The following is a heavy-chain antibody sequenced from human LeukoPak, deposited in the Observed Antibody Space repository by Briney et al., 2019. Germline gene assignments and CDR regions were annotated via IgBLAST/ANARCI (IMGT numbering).Heavy chain of an antibody. V-gene: IGHV1-2*02. J-gene: IGHJ6*03. CDR2: INPNSGGT. CDR3: ARDGRRPLYYYYMDV. Sequence: ASVKVSCKASGYTFTGYYMHWVRQAPGQGLEWMGWINPNSGGTNYAQKFQGRVTMTRDTSISTAYMELSRLRSDDTAVYYCARDGRRPLYYYYMDVWGKGTTVTISS. D-gene: IGHD2-15*01. CDR1: GYTFTGYY.